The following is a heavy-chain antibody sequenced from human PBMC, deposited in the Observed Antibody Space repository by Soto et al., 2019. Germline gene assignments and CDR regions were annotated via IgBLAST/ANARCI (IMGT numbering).Heavy chain of an antibody. CDR3: AKVSSYYDILTGYYTSYYFDY. CDR2: ISGSGGST. V-gene: IGHV3-23*01. J-gene: IGHJ4*02. D-gene: IGHD3-9*01. Sequence: GSLRLSCAASGFTFSSYAMSWVRQAPGKGLEWVSAISGSGGSTYYADSVKGRFTISRDNSKNTLYLQMNSLRAEGTAVYYCAKVSSYYDILTGYYTSYYFDYWGQGTLVTVSS. CDR1: GFTFSSYA.